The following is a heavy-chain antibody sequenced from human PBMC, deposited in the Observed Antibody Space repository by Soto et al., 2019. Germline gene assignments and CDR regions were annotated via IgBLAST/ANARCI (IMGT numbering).Heavy chain of an antibody. CDR1: GGTFSSYA. CDR3: AHPSKHIVVVTAIRDYYYGMDV. Sequence: ASVKVSCKASGGTFSSYAISWVRQAPGQGLEWMGGIIPIFGTANYAQKFQGRVTITADESTSTAYMELSSLRSEDTAVYYRAHPSKHIVVVTAIRDYYYGMDVWGQGTTVTVSS. J-gene: IGHJ6*02. CDR2: IIPIFGTA. D-gene: IGHD2-21*02. V-gene: IGHV1-69*13.